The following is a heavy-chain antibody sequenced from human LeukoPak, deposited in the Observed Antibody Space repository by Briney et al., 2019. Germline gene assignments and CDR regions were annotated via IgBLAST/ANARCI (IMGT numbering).Heavy chain of an antibody. CDR3: ARVDGSSWYRSGWFDP. CDR2: INPNSGGT. CDR1: GYTFTGYY. D-gene: IGHD6-13*01. V-gene: IGHV1-2*02. Sequence: ASVKVSCKASGYTFTGYYMHWVRQAPGQGLEWMGWINPNSGGTNYAQKFQGRVTMTRDTSISTAYMELSRLRSDDTAVYYCARVDGSSWYRSGWFDPWGQGTLVTVSS. J-gene: IGHJ5*02.